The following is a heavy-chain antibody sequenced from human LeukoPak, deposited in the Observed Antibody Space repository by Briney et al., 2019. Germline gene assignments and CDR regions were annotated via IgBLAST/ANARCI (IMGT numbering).Heavy chain of an antibody. J-gene: IGHJ3*02. CDR1: GFTFNRRG. CDR3: AKDTVFYTAMVKGAFDI. V-gene: IGHV3-30*02. CDR2: IRYDGGET. D-gene: IGHD5-18*01. Sequence: PGGSLRLSCAASGFTFNRRGMHWVRQAPGKGLEWVAFIRYDGGETFYADFVKDRFTISRDKSKNTLSRQLNTLRPEDTALYYCAKDTVFYTAMVKGAFDIWGEGTMVTVSS.